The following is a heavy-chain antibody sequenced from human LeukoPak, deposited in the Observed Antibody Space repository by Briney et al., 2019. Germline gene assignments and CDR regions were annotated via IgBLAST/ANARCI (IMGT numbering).Heavy chain of an antibody. Sequence: GGSLRLSCAASGFSFSDYAMSWVRQAPGKGLEWVSAISDSGDNPYYADSVKGRFTISRDNSENTLSLQMYSLRAEDTAVYYCAKGRGGSYFDFDFWGRGTLVTVSS. CDR2: ISDSGDNP. CDR3: AKGRGGSYFDFDF. CDR1: GFSFSDYA. V-gene: IGHV3-23*01. D-gene: IGHD1-26*01. J-gene: IGHJ4*02.